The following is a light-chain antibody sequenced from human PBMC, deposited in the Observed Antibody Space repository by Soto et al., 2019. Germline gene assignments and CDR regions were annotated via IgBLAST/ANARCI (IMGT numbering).Light chain of an antibody. Sequence: EIVLTQSPATLSLSPGERATLSCRASQSVRSYLTWYQQKPGQAPRLLVYDASNRAAGVPARFSGSGSGTDFTLTTSSLEPEDFAVYYCQHRSDWPLTFGGGTKVENK. CDR3: QHRSDWPLT. CDR2: DAS. J-gene: IGKJ4*01. CDR1: QSVRSY. V-gene: IGKV3-11*01.